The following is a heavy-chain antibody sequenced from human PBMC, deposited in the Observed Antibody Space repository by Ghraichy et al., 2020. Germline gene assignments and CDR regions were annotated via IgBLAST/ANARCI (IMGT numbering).Heavy chain of an antibody. CDR1: GFTFSSYA. CDR2: ISGSGGST. V-gene: IGHV3-23*01. Sequence: GVLRLSCAASGFTFSSYAMSWVRQAPGKGLEWVSAISGSGGSTYYADSVKGRFTISRDNSKNTLYLQMNSLRAEDTAVYYCALNYDSSGYYFHFDYWGQGTLVTVSS. CDR3: ALNYDSSGYYFHFDY. D-gene: IGHD3-22*01. J-gene: IGHJ4*02.